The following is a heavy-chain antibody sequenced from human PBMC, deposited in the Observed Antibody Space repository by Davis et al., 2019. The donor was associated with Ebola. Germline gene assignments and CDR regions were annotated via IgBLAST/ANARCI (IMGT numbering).Heavy chain of an antibody. Sequence: ASVKVSCKASGYTFTSYGISWVRQAPGQGLEWMGWISAYNGNTNYAQKLQGRVTMTTDTSTSTAYMELRSLRSDDTAVYYCARVYEIQQLVFWDWFDPWGQGTLVTVSS. CDR1: GYTFTSYG. V-gene: IGHV1-18*01. CDR3: ARVYEIQQLVFWDWFDP. D-gene: IGHD6-13*01. J-gene: IGHJ5*02. CDR2: ISAYNGNT.